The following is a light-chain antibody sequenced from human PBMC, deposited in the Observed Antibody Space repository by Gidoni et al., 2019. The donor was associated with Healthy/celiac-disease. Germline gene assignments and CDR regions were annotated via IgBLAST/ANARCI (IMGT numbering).Light chain of an antibody. CDR3: QQRSNWPLT. Sequence: EIVLTQSPATLSLSPGERATHSCRASQSVSSYLAWYQQKPVQAPRLLIYDASNRATGIPARFSGSGSGTDFTLTISSLEPEDFAVYYCQQRSNWPLTFGGGTKVEIK. J-gene: IGKJ4*01. V-gene: IGKV3-11*01. CDR2: DAS. CDR1: QSVSSY.